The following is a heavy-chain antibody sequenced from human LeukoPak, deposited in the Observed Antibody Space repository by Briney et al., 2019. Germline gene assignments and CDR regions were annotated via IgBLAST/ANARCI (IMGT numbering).Heavy chain of an antibody. CDR1: GXSFTSYC. D-gene: IGHD6-19*01. Sequence: GESLKISFKGSGXSFTSYCIGWVRQMPGKGLEWMGIIYPGDSGTRYSPSFQGQVTISADKSISTAYLQWSSLKASDTAMYYCARHLTYASAWYCPDYWGQGTLVTVSS. CDR2: IYPGDSGT. V-gene: IGHV5-51*01. J-gene: IGHJ4*02. CDR3: ARHLTYASAWYCPDY.